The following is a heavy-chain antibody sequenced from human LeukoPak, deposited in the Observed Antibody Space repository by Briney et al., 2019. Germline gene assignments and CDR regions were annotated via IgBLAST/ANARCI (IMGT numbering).Heavy chain of an antibody. D-gene: IGHD3-10*02. J-gene: IGHJ4*02. V-gene: IGHV4-4*09. CDR1: GDSIRTNS. CDR2: IYSRGTT. Sequence: PSETLSLTCTVSGDSIRTNSWIWVWQPPEKGLEWIGYIYSRGTTKYNPSLKSRGTISIDSSKNQLSLKLTSVTAADTAVYYCARRTPGPQLGDYVAYYFDLWGLGALVTVSS. CDR3: ARRTPGPQLGDYVAYYFDL.